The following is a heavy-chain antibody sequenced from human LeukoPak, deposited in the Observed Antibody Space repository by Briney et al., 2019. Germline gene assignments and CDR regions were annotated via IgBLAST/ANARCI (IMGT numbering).Heavy chain of an antibody. CDR2: IYYSGST. CDR3: ARYIVVPADDAFDI. J-gene: IGHJ3*02. D-gene: IGHD2-2*01. CDR1: GGSISSSSYY. Sequence: SETLSLTCTVSGGSISSSSYYWGWIRQPPGKGLEWIGSIYYSGSTYYNPSLKSRVTISVDTSKNQFSLKLSSVTAADTAVYYCARYIVVPADDAFDIWGQGTMVTVSS. V-gene: IGHV4-39*01.